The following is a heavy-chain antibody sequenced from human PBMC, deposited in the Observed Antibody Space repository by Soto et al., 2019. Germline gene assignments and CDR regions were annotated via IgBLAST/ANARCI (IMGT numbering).Heavy chain of an antibody. CDR1: GFTFSSYS. Sequence: PGGSLRFSCAASGFTFSSYSMNWVRQAPGKGLEWVSSISSSSSYIYYADSVKGRFTISRDNAKNSLYLQMNSLRAEDTAVYYCAREVVSLHYDSSGYYYYYGMDVWGQGTTVTVSS. CDR2: ISSSSSYI. J-gene: IGHJ6*02. V-gene: IGHV3-21*01. CDR3: AREVVSLHYDSSGYYYYYGMDV. D-gene: IGHD3-22*01.